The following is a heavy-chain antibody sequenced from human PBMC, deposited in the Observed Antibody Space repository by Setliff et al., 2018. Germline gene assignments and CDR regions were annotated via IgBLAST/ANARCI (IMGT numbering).Heavy chain of an antibody. CDR3: RFWSYVYKNDY. D-gene: IGHD3-16*01. Sequence: PSETLSLTCAVYGDSFSDYYWSWIRQPPGQGLEWIEEINHSGHTNYIPSLKSRLTISVDTSKRQFSLKLISVTAADTAVYYCRFWSYVYKNDYWAQGTLVTVSS. V-gene: IGHV4-34*01. J-gene: IGHJ4*02. CDR1: GDSFSDYY. CDR2: INHSGHT.